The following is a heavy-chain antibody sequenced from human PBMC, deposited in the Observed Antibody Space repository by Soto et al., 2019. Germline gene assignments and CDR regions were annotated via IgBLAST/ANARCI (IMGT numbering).Heavy chain of an antibody. D-gene: IGHD3-10*01. J-gene: IGHJ6*02. V-gene: IGHV4-39*01. Sequence: SETLSLTCTVSGGSISGSSYYWGWIRQPPGRGLEWIGAIYYSGSTYYNPSLKSRVTISVDTSKNKFSLKLSSVTAADTAGYYCARRPRVWFGEMVYNSYYGMAVWGQGTTVT. CDR3: ARRPRVWFGEMVYNSYYGMAV. CDR2: IYYSGST. CDR1: GGSISGSSYY.